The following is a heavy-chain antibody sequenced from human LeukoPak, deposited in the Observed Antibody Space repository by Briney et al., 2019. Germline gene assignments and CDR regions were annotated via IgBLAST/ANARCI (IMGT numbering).Heavy chain of an antibody. V-gene: IGHV4-59*08. CDR3: ARQLGFGELWDY. J-gene: IGHJ4*02. D-gene: IGHD3-10*01. Sequence: SETLSLTCTVSGGPISSYYWSWIRQPPGKGLEWIGYIYYSGSTNYNPSLKSRVTISVDTSKNQFSLKLSSVTAADTAVYYCARQLGFGELWDYWGQGTLVTVSS. CDR2: IYYSGST. CDR1: GGPISSYY.